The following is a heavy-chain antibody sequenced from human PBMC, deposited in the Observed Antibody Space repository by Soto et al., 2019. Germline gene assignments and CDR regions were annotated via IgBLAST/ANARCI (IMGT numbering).Heavy chain of an antibody. Sequence: QVQLVQSGAEVKKPGSSVKVSCKASGGTFSSYAISWVRQAPGQGLEWMGGIIPIFGTANYAQKFQGRVTITADESTSTAYMELSSLRSEDTAVYYCARVGNYYGSGSRYYCDYWGQGTLVTVSS. CDR3: ARVGNYYGSGSRYYCDY. CDR1: GGTFSSYA. V-gene: IGHV1-69*01. D-gene: IGHD3-10*01. CDR2: IIPIFGTA. J-gene: IGHJ4*02.